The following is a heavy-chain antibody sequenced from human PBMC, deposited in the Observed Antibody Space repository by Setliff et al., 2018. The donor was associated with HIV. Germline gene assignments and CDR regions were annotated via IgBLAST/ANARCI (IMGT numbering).Heavy chain of an antibody. V-gene: IGHV4-34*01. J-gene: IGHJ3*02. D-gene: IGHD1-26*01. CDR2: INHRRST. Sequence: SETLSLTCAVFDGSFSDYYWSWIRQPPGKGLEWIGEINHRRSTNYNPSLKSRVPISGDTSKNQFSLKLSSVTAADTAVYYCATALESYYFLGLDAFDIWGQGTMVTVSS. CDR3: ATALESYYFLGLDAFDI. CDR1: DGSFSDYY.